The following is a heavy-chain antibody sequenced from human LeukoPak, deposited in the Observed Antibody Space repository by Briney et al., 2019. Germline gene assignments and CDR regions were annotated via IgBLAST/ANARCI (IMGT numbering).Heavy chain of an antibody. V-gene: IGHV4-61*02. CDR3: ATSYYYDSSGYCENWLDP. Sequence: SETLSLTCTVSGGSISSGSYYWRWIRQPAGTGLEWIGRINTSGSTNYNPSLKSRVTISVDTSKNQFSLKLSSVTAADTAVYYCATSYYYDSSGYCENWLDPWGQGTLVTVSS. CDR1: GGSISSGSYY. D-gene: IGHD3-22*01. J-gene: IGHJ5*02. CDR2: INTSGST.